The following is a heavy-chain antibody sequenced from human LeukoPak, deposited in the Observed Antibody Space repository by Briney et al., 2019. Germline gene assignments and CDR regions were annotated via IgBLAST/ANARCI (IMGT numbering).Heavy chain of an antibody. J-gene: IGHJ4*02. CDR3: AREGYCSGGSCYPDFDY. CDR1: GYTFTSYG. CDR2: ISAYNGNT. Sequence: ASVKVSCKASGYTFTSYGISWVRQAPGQGLEWMGWISAYNGNTNYAQKLQGRVTMTTDTSTSTAYMELRSLRSDDTAVYYCAREGYCSGGSCYPDFDYWGQGTLVTVSS. V-gene: IGHV1-18*01. D-gene: IGHD2-15*01.